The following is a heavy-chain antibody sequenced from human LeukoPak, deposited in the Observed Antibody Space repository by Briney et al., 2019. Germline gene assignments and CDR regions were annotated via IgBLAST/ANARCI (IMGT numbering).Heavy chain of an antibody. J-gene: IGHJ6*03. CDR2: IYYSGST. Sequence: SGTLSLTCTVSGGSISSSSYYWGWIRQPPGKGLEWIGSIYYSGSTYYNPSLKSRVTISVDTSKNQFSLKLSSVTAADTAVYYCARDRAVAEWGWYYYYMDVWGKGTTVTVSS. CDR1: GGSISSSSYY. V-gene: IGHV4-39*07. D-gene: IGHD6-19*01. CDR3: ARDRAVAEWGWYYYYMDV.